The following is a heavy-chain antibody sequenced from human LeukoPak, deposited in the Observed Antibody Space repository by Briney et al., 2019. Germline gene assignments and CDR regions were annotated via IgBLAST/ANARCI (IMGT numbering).Heavy chain of an antibody. CDR3: ARVHDPAYYDSSGYYLDYFDY. CDR1: GFTFSASA. V-gene: IGHV3-30*04. D-gene: IGHD3-22*01. Sequence: GGSLRLSCAASGFTFSASAMHWVRQAPGKGLEWVAVISYDGSNKYYADSVKGRFTISRDNSKNTLYLQMNSLRAEDTAVYYCARVHDPAYYDSSGYYLDYFDYWGQGTLVTVSS. CDR2: ISYDGSNK. J-gene: IGHJ4*02.